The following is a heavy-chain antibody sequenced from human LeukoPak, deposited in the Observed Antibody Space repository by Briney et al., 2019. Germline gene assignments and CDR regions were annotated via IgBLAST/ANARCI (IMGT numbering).Heavy chain of an antibody. CDR2: IASETYGGTA. J-gene: IGHJ4*02. CDR1: GFTFGDYA. CDR3: TRDQTPYY. V-gene: IGHV3-49*04. Sequence: GGSLRLSCTASGFTFGDYAMTWVRQAPGKGLEWVGFIASETYGGTAEYAASVKGRFTISRDDSKSIAYLQMKSLKTEDTAVYYCTRDQTPYYWGQGTLVTVSS.